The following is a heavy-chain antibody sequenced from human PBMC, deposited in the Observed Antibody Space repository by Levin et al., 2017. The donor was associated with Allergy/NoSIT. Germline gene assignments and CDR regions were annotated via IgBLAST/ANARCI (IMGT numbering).Heavy chain of an antibody. CDR2: ISSSSTYI. CDR1: RFTFSSYS. D-gene: IGHD3-22*01. J-gene: IGHJ4*02. V-gene: IGHV3-21*01. Sequence: GESLKISCAASRFTFSSYSMNWVRQAPGKGLEWVSYISSSSTYIYYADSVKGRFTISRDNAKNSLYLQMNSLRAEDTALYYCATDQNTYYYDSSGYYRAVDFDYWGQGTLVTVSS. CDR3: ATDQNTYYYDSSGYYRAVDFDY.